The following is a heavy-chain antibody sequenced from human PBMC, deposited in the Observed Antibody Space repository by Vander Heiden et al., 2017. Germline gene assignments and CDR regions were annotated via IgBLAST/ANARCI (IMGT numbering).Heavy chain of an antibody. D-gene: IGHD3-22*01. CDR2: IGSKAYGGTT. V-gene: IGHV3-49*05. CDR3: SLKYYYDSSGFSHFDY. CDR1: GFTFGAYA. J-gene: IGHJ4*02. Sequence: QLVEPGGGLVKPGRSLRLSCTASGFTFGAYAMSWFRQAPGKGLEWVGFIGSKAYGGTTEYAASVKGRFTISRDDSKSIAFLQMNSLKTEDTAVYYCSLKYYYDSSGFSHFDYWGQGTLVTVSS.